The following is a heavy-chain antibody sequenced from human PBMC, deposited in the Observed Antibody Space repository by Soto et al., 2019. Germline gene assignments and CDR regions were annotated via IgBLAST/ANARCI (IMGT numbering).Heavy chain of an antibody. D-gene: IGHD3-22*01. J-gene: IGHJ5*02. CDR3: ERVGYYDSSGYSPSNWFDT. CDR1: GGTFSSYA. V-gene: IGHV1-69*13. CDR2: IIPIFGTA. Sequence: ASVKVSCKASGGTFSSYAISWVRQAPGQGLEWMGGIIPIFGTANYAQKFQGRVTITADESTSTAYMELSSLRSEDTAVYYCERVGYYDSSGYSPSNWFDTWGQGTLVTVSS.